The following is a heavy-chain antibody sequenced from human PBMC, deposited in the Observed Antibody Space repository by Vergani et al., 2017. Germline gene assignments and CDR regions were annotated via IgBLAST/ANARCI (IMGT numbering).Heavy chain of an antibody. V-gene: IGHV4-4*07. CDR1: GGSISSYY. D-gene: IGHD3-16*01. J-gene: IGHJ6*02. CDR3: ARDHGVDVGEGAESPYYYYGMDV. CDR2: IYTSGST. Sequence: QVQLQESGPGLVKPSETLSLTCTVSGGSISSYYWSWIRQPAGKGLEWIGRIYTSGSTNYNPSLKSRVTMSVDTSKNQFALKLSSVTAADTAVYYCARDHGVDVGEGAESPYYYYGMDVWGQGTTVTVSS.